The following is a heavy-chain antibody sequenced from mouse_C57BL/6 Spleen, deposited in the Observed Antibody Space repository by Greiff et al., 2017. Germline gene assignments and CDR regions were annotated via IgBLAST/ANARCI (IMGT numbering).Heavy chain of an antibody. D-gene: IGHD1-1*01. CDR1: GYTFTSYW. J-gene: IGHJ1*03. CDR3: ARDYYCSSYDLYFDV. V-gene: IGHV1-61*01. CDR2: IYPSDSET. Sequence: VQLQQPGAELVRPGSSVKLSCKASGYTFTSYWMDWVKQRPGQGLEWIGNIYPSDSETHYNQKFKDKATLTVDKSASTAYMQLSSLTSEDSGVYYCARDYYCSSYDLYFDVWGTGTTVTVSS.